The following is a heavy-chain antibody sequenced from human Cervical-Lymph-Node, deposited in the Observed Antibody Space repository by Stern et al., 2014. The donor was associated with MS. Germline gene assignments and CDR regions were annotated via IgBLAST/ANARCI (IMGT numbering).Heavy chain of an antibody. Sequence: EVQLEESGGGLVQPGGSLKLSCAASGFTFSGSAMHWVRQASGKGLEWVGRIRSKANSYATAYAASVKGMFTISRDDSKNTAYLQMNSLKTEDTAVYYFTRQVLWLLEPFDYWGQGTLVTVSS. V-gene: IGHV3-73*01. CDR1: GFTFSGSA. D-gene: IGHD3-9*01. CDR2: IRSKANSYAT. CDR3: TRQVLWLLEPFDY. J-gene: IGHJ4*02.